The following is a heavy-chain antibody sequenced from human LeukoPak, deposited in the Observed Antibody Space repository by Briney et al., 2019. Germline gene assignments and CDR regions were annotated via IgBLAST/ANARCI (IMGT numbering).Heavy chain of an antibody. CDR1: GVNFSRTL. J-gene: IGHJ4*02. D-gene: IGHD2/OR15-2a*01. CDR3: TRDTTMLVKTTPKFDY. V-gene: IGHV3-49*04. Sequence: PGGFLGPSRGAPGVNFSRTLLTWGRPAPGKGLEWGGLIRSKGYGGTTGDAASVKGRFTISRDDSKSMPYLQMNSLKTEDTAVYYCTRDTTMLVKTTPKFDYWGQGTLVTVSS. CDR2: IRSKGYGGTT.